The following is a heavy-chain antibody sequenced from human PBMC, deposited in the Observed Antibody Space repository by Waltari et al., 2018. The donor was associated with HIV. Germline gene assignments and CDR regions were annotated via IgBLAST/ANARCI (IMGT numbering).Heavy chain of an antibody. CDR1: GCSISNYW. V-gene: IGHV3-74*03. D-gene: IGHD1-26*01. Sequence: EEQLVESGGGLVQPGGSLRLYCAASGCSISNYWMHWVRQAPGKGLECVSFVKIDGVTTKYADSVKARFTISRYNAKNTVYLQMNSLRAEYTAVYYCATGAIDAFEIWGQGTKVTVSS. J-gene: IGHJ3*02. CDR3: ATGAIDAFEI. CDR2: VKIDGVTT.